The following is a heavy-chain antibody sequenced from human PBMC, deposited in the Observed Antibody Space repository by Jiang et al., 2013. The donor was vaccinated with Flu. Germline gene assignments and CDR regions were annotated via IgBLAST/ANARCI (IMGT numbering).Heavy chain of an antibody. CDR3: ARRRKQQWLGDLDH. CDR2: IFYSGGT. D-gene: IGHD6-19*01. J-gene: IGHJ4*02. V-gene: IGHV4-39*01. Sequence: LLKPSETLSLTCTVSGDSISSGLHYWEWIRQPPGKGLEWIGNIFYSGGTDYNPALRSRVTISVDTSKNQFSLTLTSVTAADAGVYYCARRRKQQWLGDLDHWGQGTLVAVS. CDR1: GDSISSGLHY.